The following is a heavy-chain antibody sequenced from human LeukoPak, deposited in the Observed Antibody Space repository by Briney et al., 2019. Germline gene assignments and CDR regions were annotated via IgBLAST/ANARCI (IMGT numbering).Heavy chain of an antibody. D-gene: IGHD3-10*01. J-gene: IGHJ3*02. CDR2: INPNSGGT. V-gene: IGHV1-2*02. Sequence: ASVKVSCKASGYRFTDCYVHWVRQAPGQGLEWMGWINPNSGGTNYAQKFQGRVTMTRDTSISTAYMELSRLRSDDTAVYYCARVSTMVRGVHAFDIWGQGTMVTVSS. CDR1: GYRFTDCY. CDR3: ARVSTMVRGVHAFDI.